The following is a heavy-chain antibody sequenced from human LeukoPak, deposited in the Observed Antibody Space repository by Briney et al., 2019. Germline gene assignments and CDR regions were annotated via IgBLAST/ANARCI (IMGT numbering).Heavy chain of an antibody. Sequence: GASVKVSCKASGYTFTSYYMHWVRQAPGQGLEWMGWISAYNGNTNYAQKLQGRVTMTTDTSTSTAYMELRSLRSDDTAVYYCARDCTNGVCYTEYYYGMDVWGQGTTVTVSS. J-gene: IGHJ6*02. D-gene: IGHD2-8*01. CDR2: ISAYNGNT. CDR3: ARDCTNGVCYTEYYYGMDV. CDR1: GYTFTSYY. V-gene: IGHV1-18*04.